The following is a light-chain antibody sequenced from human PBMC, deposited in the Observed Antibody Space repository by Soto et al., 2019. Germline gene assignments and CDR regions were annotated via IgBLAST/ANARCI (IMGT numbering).Light chain of an antibody. Sequence: EFVLTQSPGTLSLSPGDRATRXXRARQSFNRSYLAWYQQKPGQAPRXXIYWASGRATGSPDRFSGSGSVTDFTLTISRLEPEVFAVYSCPHYGSAARTFGPGTKVDIK. V-gene: IGKV3-20*01. CDR3: PHYGSAART. CDR2: WAS. CDR1: QSFNRSY. J-gene: IGKJ1*01.